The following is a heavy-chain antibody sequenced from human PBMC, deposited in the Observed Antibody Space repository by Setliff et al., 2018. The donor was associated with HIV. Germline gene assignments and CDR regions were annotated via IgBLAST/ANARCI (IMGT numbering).Heavy chain of an antibody. CDR3: ARCAAGPYCRNSFDC. CDR1: GFTFSSHW. Sequence: GGSLRLSCEASGFTFSSHWMSWARQAPGKGLEWVANIRPDGSEKYYVDSVKGRFTISRDNAGNSLDLELNYLNDEDTAVYYGARCAAGPYCRNSFDCWGRGTLVTVSS. CDR2: IRPDGSEK. V-gene: IGHV3-7*03. D-gene: IGHD1-26*01. J-gene: IGHJ4*02.